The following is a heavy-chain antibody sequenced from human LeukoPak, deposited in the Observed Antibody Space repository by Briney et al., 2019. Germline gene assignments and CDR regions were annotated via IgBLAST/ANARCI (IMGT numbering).Heavy chain of an antibody. CDR3: ARRGEAMDPFDY. J-gene: IGHJ4*02. D-gene: IGHD5-18*01. CDR2: ICPGDSDT. Sequence: GESLKISCKDSGYSFTSYWIGWVRQMPGKGLEWMGIICPGDSDTRYSPSFQGQVTISADKSINTAYLQWSSLKAPDTAIYYCARRGEAMDPFDYWGQGTLVTVSS. V-gene: IGHV5-51*01. CDR1: GYSFTSYW.